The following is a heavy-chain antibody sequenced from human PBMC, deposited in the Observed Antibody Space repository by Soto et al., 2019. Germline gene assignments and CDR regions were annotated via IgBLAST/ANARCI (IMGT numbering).Heavy chain of an antibody. D-gene: IGHD2-21*02. CDR3: AKDQAYCTGDCYPEDSDY. V-gene: IGHV3-23*01. Sequence: PGGSLRLSCAASGFTFSDYAMNWVRQAPGKGLEWVSAISGGGSSTYYPHSVKGRFTISRDNSKNTLYLQMNSLRAEDTAVYYCAKDQAYCTGDCYPEDSDYWGQGTLGTVSS. CDR2: ISGGGSST. J-gene: IGHJ4*02. CDR1: GFTFSDYA.